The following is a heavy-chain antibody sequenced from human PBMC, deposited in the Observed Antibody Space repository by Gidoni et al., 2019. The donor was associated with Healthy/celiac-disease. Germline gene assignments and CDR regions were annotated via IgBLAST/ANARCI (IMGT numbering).Heavy chain of an antibody. J-gene: IGHJ6*02. D-gene: IGHD6-19*01. CDR3: AAGGWPPESYYYGMDV. V-gene: IGHV1-58*01. CDR1: GFTFTSSA. Sequence: QMQLVQSGPEVKKPGTSVKVSCKASGFTFTSSAVQWVRQARGQRLEWIGWIVVGSGNTNYAQKFQERVTITRDMSTSTAYMELSSLRSEDTAVYYCAAGGWPPESYYYGMDVWGQGTTVTVSS. CDR2: IVVGSGNT.